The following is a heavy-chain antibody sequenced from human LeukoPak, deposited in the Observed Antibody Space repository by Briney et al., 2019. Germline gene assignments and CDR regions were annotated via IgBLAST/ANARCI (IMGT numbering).Heavy chain of an antibody. V-gene: IGHV4-34*01. D-gene: IGHD3-10*01. J-gene: IGHJ6*03. CDR2: INHSGST. CDR1: GGSFSGYY. Sequence: SETLSLTCAVYGGSFSGYYWSWIRQPPGKGLEWIGEINHSGSTKYNPSLKSRVTISVDTSKNQFSLKLSSVTAADTAVYYCARRVGRYFGERAYYYNYMDVWGKGTTVTISS. CDR3: ARRVGRYFGERAYYYNYMDV.